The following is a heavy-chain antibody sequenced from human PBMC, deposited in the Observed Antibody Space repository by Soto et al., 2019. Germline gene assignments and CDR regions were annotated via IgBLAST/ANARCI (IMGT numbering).Heavy chain of an antibody. CDR1: GDTVSNNSAT. CDR2: TCFRSKWYN. J-gene: IGHJ6*02. V-gene: IGHV6-1*01. CDR3: AGADCSSSRGSCVRTMDV. Sequence: PSQTLSLTCAISGDTVSNNSATWNWIWPSPSRGLEWLGRTCFRSKWYNDYAISVKSPITINPDTSENQFSLQLRSVALEDTAVYHSAGADCSSSRGSCVRTMDVSGQRPTVTVS. D-gene: IGHD2-2*01.